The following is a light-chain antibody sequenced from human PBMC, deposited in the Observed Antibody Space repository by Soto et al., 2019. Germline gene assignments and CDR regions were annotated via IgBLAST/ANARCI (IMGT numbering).Light chain of an antibody. Sequence: QSALTQPASVSGSPGQSITISCSGTSSDVGGSNYVSWYQQHPGEAPKLMIYDVSYRPSGVSNRFSGSKSGNTASLTISGLQAEDEADYFCSSYTSSAPGVLFGGGTKLPVL. J-gene: IGLJ2*01. CDR2: DVS. CDR3: SSYTSSAPGVL. V-gene: IGLV2-14*03. CDR1: SSDVGGSNY.